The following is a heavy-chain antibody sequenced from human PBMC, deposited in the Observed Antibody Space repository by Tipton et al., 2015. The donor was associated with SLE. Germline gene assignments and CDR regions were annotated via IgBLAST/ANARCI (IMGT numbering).Heavy chain of an antibody. D-gene: IGHD5-18*01. CDR2: ISSSSSYI. V-gene: IGHV3-21*01. CDR1: GFTFSSYS. Sequence: GSLRLSCAASGFTFSSYSMNWVRQAPGKGLEWVSSISSSSSYIYYADSVKGRFTISRDNAKNSLYLQMNSLRAEDTAVYYCARDRGGLVDTGMIEYWGQGTLVTVSS. J-gene: IGHJ4*02. CDR3: ARDRGGLVDTGMIEY.